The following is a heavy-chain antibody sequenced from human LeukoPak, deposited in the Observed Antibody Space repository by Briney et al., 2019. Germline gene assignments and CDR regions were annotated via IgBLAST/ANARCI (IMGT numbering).Heavy chain of an antibody. CDR2: ISYSGST. J-gene: IGHJ3*02. V-gene: IGHV4-39*01. CDR3: ARQTSGMAFDI. D-gene: IGHD1-26*01. Sequence: SETLSLTCTVSGASISSSSSCWGWIRQPPGKGLEWIGTISYSGSTKYSPSLKGRVTVSLDTSKNQFSLKLSSVTTADTAVYHCARQTSGMAFDIWGQGIMVTVSS. CDR1: GASISSSSSC.